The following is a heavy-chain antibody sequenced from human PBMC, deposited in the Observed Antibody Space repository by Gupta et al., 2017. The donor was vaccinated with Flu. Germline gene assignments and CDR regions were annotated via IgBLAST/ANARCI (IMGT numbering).Heavy chain of an antibody. CDR3: ARGVGYKGLYYLDY. D-gene: IGHD5-12*01. V-gene: IGHV1-2*02. CDR2: INTSTGGT. Sequence: QAAGQELECRGWINTSTGGTNKDEKFEGRVTMTRETTISTVYMELRRRDSDDTAIYFCARGVGYKGLYYLDYWGQGTLVTVSS. J-gene: IGHJ4*02.